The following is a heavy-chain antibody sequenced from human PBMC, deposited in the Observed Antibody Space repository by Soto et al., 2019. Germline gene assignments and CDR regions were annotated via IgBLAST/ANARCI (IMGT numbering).Heavy chain of an antibody. V-gene: IGHV6-1*01. D-gene: IGHD3-3*01. CDR1: GDSVSSNSAA. Sequence: SQTLSLTCAISGDSVSSNSAAWNWIRQSPSRGLEWLGRTYYRSKWYNDYAVSVKSRITINPDTSKNQFSLQLNSVTPEDTAVYYCASSRLRFLEWLSHPFDYWGQGNLVTVSS. CDR3: ASSRLRFLEWLSHPFDY. J-gene: IGHJ4*02. CDR2: TYYRSKWYN.